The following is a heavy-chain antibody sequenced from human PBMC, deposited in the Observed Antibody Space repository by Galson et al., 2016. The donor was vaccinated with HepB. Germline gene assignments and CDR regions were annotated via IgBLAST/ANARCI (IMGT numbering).Heavy chain of an antibody. CDR1: GFSFDDYG. CDR3: TRARDFYGSGSSSNGYFDY. V-gene: IGHV3-20*04. CDR2: IHWSGDIT. J-gene: IGHJ4*02. Sequence: SLRLSCAASGFSFDDYGMNWVRQTPGKGLVWVSGIHWSGDITSYADSVKGRFIISRDNAKSSLYLQMSSLRAEDTALYYCTRARDFYGSGSSSNGYFDYWGQGTLVTVSS. D-gene: IGHD3-10*01.